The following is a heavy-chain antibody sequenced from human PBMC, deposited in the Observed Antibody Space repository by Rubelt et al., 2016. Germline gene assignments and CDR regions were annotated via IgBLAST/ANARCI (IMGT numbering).Heavy chain of an antibody. CDR1: GFTFSSYA. Sequence: EVQVLESGGGLVQPGGSLTLSCAASGFTFSSYAMSWVRQAPGTGLEWVSATSGSGAGTYYADSVKGRFTISRDNSKNTLYVQMNSLRADDTAVYYCALVGEGIGYWGQGTLVTVSS. V-gene: IGHV3-23*01. CDR2: TSGSGAGT. J-gene: IGHJ4*02. CDR3: ALVGEGIGY. D-gene: IGHD3-10*01.